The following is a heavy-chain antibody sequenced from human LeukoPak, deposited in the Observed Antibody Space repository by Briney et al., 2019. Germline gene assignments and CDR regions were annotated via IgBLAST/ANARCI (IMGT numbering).Heavy chain of an antibody. CDR2: ICSGGST. D-gene: IGHD6-13*01. CDR1: GFTVSSNY. J-gene: IGHJ5*02. CDR3: ARDIAAAASSST. V-gene: IGHV3-66*01. Sequence: GGSLRLSCAASGFTVSSNYMSWVRQAPGKGLEWVSVICSGGSTYYADSVKGRFTISRDNSKNTLYLQMNSLRAEDTAVYYCARDIAAAASSSTWGQGTLVTVSS.